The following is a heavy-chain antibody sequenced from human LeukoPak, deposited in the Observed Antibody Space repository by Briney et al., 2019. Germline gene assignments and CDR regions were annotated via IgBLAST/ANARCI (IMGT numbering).Heavy chain of an antibody. J-gene: IGHJ6*03. CDR2: IYYSGST. CDR1: GGSISSGDYY. D-gene: IGHD2-2*01. Sequence: PSQTLSLTCTVSGGSISSGDYYWSWIRQPPGKGLEWIGYIYYSGSTYYNPSFKSRVTISVDTSKNQFSLKLSSVTAADTAVYYCARDKVVPAPYYYYYYMDVWGKGTTVTVSS. V-gene: IGHV4-30-4*08. CDR3: ARDKVVPAPYYYYYYMDV.